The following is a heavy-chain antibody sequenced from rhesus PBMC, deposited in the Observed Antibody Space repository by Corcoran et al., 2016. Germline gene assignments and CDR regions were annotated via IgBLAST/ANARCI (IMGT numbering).Heavy chain of an antibody. CDR1: GGSISSSY. CDR3: AREVHRYGLDS. Sequence: QVQLQESGPGVVKPSETLSPTCAVSGGSISSSYWSWFRQAPGKGLEWIGYIYGSGSSTNCNPSLKSRVTLAVDTSKNQLSLKLSSVTTADTAVYYCAREVHRYGLDSWGQGVVVTVSS. D-gene: IGHD6-13*01. V-gene: IGHV4S11*01. J-gene: IGHJ6*01. CDR2: IYGSGSST.